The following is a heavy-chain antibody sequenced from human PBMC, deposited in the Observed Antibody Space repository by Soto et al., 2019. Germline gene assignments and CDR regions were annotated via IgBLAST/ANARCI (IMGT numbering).Heavy chain of an antibody. Sequence: QVQLVESGGGVVQPGRSLRLSCAASGFTFSSYAMHWVRQAPGKGLEWVAVISYDGSNKYYADSVKGRFTISRDNSKNTLYLQMNSLRAEDTAVYYCARDRGRYFDWFPRWDYYYYGMDVWGQGTTVTVSS. CDR2: ISYDGSNK. J-gene: IGHJ6*02. V-gene: IGHV3-30-3*01. CDR3: ARDRGRYFDWFPRWDYYYYGMDV. D-gene: IGHD3-9*01. CDR1: GFTFSSYA.